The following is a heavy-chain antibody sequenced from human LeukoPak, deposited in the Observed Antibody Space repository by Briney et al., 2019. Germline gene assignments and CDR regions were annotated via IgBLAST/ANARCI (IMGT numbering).Heavy chain of an antibody. J-gene: IGHJ4*02. CDR3: ARVGYCSGGSCYSELGY. CDR1: GFTFSSYS. V-gene: IGHV3-48*01. D-gene: IGHD2-15*01. Sequence: GGSLRLSCAASGFTFSSYSMNWVRQAPGKGLEWVSYISSSSSTIYYADSVKGRFTISRDNAKNSLYLQMNSLRAEDTAVYYCARVGYCSGGSCYSELGYWGQGTLATVSS. CDR2: ISSSSSTI.